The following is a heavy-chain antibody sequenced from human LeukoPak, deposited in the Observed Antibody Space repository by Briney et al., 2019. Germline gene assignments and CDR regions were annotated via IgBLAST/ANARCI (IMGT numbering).Heavy chain of an antibody. CDR3: AKDGGAAARPLDY. J-gene: IGHJ4*02. D-gene: IGHD6-6*01. CDR1: GFTFSSYG. V-gene: IGHV3-33*06. Sequence: GGSLRLSCAASGFTFSSYGMHWVRQAPGKGLEWVAVIWYDGSNKYYADSVKGRFTISRDNSKNTLYLQMNSLRVEDTAVYYCAKDGGAAARPLDYWGQGTLVTVSS. CDR2: IWYDGSNK.